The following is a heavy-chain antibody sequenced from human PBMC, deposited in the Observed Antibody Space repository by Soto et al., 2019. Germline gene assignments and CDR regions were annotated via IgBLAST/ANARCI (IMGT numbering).Heavy chain of an antibody. CDR1: GGSISSGGYS. J-gene: IGHJ4*02. CDR3: ARYSSYDFWSGPEGYFDY. V-gene: IGHV4-30-2*01. D-gene: IGHD3-3*01. Sequence: QLQLQESGSGLVKPSQTLSLTCAVSGGSISSGGYSWSWIRQLPGKGLEWIGYIYHSGSTYYNPSLKSRVTISVDRSKNQFSLKLSSVTAADTAVYYCARYSSYDFWSGPEGYFDYWGQGTLVTVSS. CDR2: IYHSGST.